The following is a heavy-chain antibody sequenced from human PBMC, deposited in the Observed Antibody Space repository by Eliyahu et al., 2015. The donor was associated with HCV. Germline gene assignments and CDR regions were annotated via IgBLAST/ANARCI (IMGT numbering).Heavy chain of an antibody. CDR2: IGPSGTTT. D-gene: IGHD1-26*01. CDR3: ARERLYRHSPQGYFDL. V-gene: IGHV3-11*01. Sequence: QVQLVESGGDVVEPGGSLRLSCAASGFAFPXATRPGSRQAPGKGLEWIXYIGPSGTTTYYADSVEGRFTISRDNTKNSLYLHMNSLRPEDTAVYHCARERLYRHSPQGYFDLWGRGTLVTVSS. J-gene: IGHJ2*01. CDR1: GFAFPXAT.